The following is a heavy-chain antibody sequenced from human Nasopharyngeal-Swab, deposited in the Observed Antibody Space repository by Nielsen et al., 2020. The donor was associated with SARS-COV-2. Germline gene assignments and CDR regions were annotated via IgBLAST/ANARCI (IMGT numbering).Heavy chain of an antibody. CDR2: ISSSSSYI. V-gene: IGHV3-21*01. CDR1: GFTFSSYS. J-gene: IGHJ4*02. Sequence: GESLKISCAASGFTFSSYSMNWVRQASGKGLEWVSSISSSSSYIYYADSVKGRFTISRDNAKNSLYLQINSLRAEDTAVYYCARDYCSSTSCYDYWGQGTLVTVSS. CDR3: ARDYCSSTSCYDY. D-gene: IGHD2-2*01.